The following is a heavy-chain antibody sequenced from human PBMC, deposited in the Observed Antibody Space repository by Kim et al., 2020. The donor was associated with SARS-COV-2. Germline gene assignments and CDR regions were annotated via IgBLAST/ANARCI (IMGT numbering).Heavy chain of an antibody. CDR3: AKDGSRAFISVTFDI. CDR2: MSGSGSAT. V-gene: IGHV3-23*01. D-gene: IGHD2-2*03. Sequence: GGSLRLSCAASGFTFSSYAMSWVRQAPGKGLEWVSGMSGSGSATYYADSVKGRFTISRDNSKNTLYLQMNSLRTEDTAVYYCAKDGSRAFISVTFDIWGQGTMVPVSS. J-gene: IGHJ3*02. CDR1: GFTFSSYA.